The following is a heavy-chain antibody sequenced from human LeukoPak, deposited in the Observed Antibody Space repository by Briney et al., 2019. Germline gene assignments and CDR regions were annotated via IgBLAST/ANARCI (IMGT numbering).Heavy chain of an antibody. J-gene: IGHJ3*02. CDR1: GGSISSYY. Sequence: TASETLSLTCTVSGGSISSYYWSWIRQPPGKGLEWIGYIYYSGSTNYNPSLKSRVTISVDTSKNQFSLKLSSVTAADTAVYYCARGVWFGELLGAFDIWGQGTMVTVSS. CDR2: IYYSGST. D-gene: IGHD3-10*01. CDR3: ARGVWFGELLGAFDI. V-gene: IGHV4-59*01.